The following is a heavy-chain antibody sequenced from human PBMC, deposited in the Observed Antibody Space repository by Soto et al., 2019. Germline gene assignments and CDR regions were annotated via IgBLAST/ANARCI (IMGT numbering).Heavy chain of an antibody. CDR1: GFTFSSAW. V-gene: IGHV3-15*07. J-gene: IGHJ4*02. D-gene: IGHD1-7*01. CDR2: IKSRHDGGTT. CDR3: AEDLPNENYPIDN. Sequence: EVQLVESGGGLVEPGGSLRLSCAASGFTFSSAWMNWVRQAPGKGLEWVGLIKSRHDGGTTDYAAPVKGRFSISRVVSKNRLILKWNSRITEETALFYFAEDLPNENYPIDNWGQETLVTVS.